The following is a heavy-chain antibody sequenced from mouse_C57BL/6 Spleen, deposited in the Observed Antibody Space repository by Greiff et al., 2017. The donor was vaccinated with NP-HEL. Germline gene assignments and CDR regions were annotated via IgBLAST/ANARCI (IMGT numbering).Heavy chain of an antibody. CDR2: IYPGDGDT. V-gene: IGHV1-80*01. J-gene: IGHJ4*01. CDR3: ARWGISITTVVAYYAMDY. Sequence: QVQLKESGAELVKPGASVKISCKASGYAFSSYWLNWVKQRPGKGLEWIGQIYPGDGDTNYNGTFKGKATLTADKSSSTAYMRLSSLTSEDSAVYCCARWGISITTVVAYYAMDYWGQGTSVTVSS. D-gene: IGHD1-1*01. CDR1: GYAFSSYW.